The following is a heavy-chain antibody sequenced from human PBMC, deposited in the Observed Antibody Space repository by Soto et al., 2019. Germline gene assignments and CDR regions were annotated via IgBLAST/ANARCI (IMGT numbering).Heavy chain of an antibody. V-gene: IGHV4-30-4*01. D-gene: IGHD3-9*01. J-gene: IGHJ6*02. CDR2: ISSIGRT. Sequence: QVQLQESGPGLVKPSQTLSLTCTVSGGSISSGDYFWSWIRQSPGQGLEWIGYISSIGRTYYNPSLKRRVSVSRDTSKHQFSLKLSSVTTSDPAVYYCARGLVIRPYYYHGMDVWGQGTTVTVSS. CDR1: GGSISSGDYF. CDR3: ARGLVIRPYYYHGMDV.